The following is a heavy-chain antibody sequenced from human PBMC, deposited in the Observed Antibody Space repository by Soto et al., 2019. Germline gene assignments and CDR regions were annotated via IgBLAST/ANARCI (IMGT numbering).Heavy chain of an antibody. CDR1: GFTFSSYA. J-gene: IGHJ4*02. CDR2: ISGSGGST. Sequence: GGSLRLSCAASGFTFSSYAMSWVRLAPGKGLEWVSAISGSGGSTYYADSVKGRFTISRDNSKNTLYLQMNSLRAEDTAVYYCAKHVYDYVWGSYRLSTFDYWGQGTLVTVSS. D-gene: IGHD3-16*02. CDR3: AKHVYDYVWGSYRLSTFDY. V-gene: IGHV3-23*01.